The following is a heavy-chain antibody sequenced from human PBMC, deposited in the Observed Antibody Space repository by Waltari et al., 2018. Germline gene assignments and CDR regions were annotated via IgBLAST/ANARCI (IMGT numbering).Heavy chain of an antibody. J-gene: IGHJ4*02. V-gene: IGHV1-2*02. CDR1: GYTFTGYY. CDR3: ARVPDTPPCLDY. Sequence: QVQLVQSGAEVKKPGASVQVSCTASGYTFTGYYLRWVRQAPGQGLEWMGWINQNMCSKNYAQKLQGRVTMTRDTSMSTAYMELSRLRSDDTAVYYCARVPDTPPCLDYWGQGTLVTVSS. CDR2: INQNMCSK.